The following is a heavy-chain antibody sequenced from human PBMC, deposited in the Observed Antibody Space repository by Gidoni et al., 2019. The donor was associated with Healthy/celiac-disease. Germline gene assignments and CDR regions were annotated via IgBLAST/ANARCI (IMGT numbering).Heavy chain of an antibody. CDR2: ISYDGSNK. D-gene: IGHD3-10*01. V-gene: IGHV3-30-3*01. CDR1: GFPFSSYA. CDR3: ARDPYGSGSYYKKALDY. J-gene: IGHJ4*02. Sequence: QVQLVESGGGVVQPGRSLRLPCAAPGFPFSSYAMHWVRQAPGKGLEWVAVISYDGSNKYYADSVKGRFTISRDNSKNTLYLQMNSLRAEDTAVYYCARDPYGSGSYYKKALDYWGQGTLVTVSS.